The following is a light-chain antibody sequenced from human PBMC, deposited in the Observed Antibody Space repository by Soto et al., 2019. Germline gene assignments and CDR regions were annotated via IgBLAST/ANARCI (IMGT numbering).Light chain of an antibody. CDR3: LQHNSYPFT. V-gene: IGKV1-17*03. Sequence: DIQMTQSPSAMSASLGDRVTITCLASQGIGNYLAWFQQKPGKVPQRLIYAASSLQSGVPSRFSGSGSGTEFTLTIRSLQPEDLAVYYCLQHNSYPFTFGQGTRLEIK. CDR2: AAS. J-gene: IGKJ5*01. CDR1: QGIGNY.